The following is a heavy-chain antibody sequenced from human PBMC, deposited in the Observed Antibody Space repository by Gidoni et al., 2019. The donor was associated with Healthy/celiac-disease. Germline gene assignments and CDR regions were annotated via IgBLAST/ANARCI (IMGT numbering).Heavy chain of an antibody. V-gene: IGHV3-30-3*01. Sequence: QVQLVESGGGVVQPGRSLRLSCAASGFTLSCYAMHWVRQAPCKGLEWVAVISYDGSNKYYEDSVNGRVTISRDNSKNTLYLQMNSLRAEDTAVYYCASPQGRTTVTGEDWFDPWGQGTLVTVSS. J-gene: IGHJ5*02. D-gene: IGHD4-17*01. CDR2: ISYDGSNK. CDR3: ASPQGRTTVTGEDWFDP. CDR1: GFTLSCYA.